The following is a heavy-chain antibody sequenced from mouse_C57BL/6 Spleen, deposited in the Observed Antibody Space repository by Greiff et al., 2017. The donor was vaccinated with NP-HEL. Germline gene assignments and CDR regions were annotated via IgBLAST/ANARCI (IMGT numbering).Heavy chain of an antibody. J-gene: IGHJ2*01. CDR1: GYTFTSYW. D-gene: IGHD2-10*01. V-gene: IGHV1-64*01. CDR2: IHPNSGST. Sequence: QVQLQQPGAELVKPGASVKLSCKASGYTFTSYWMHWVKQRPGQGLEWIGMIHPNSGSTNYNEKIKSKATLTVDKSSTTAYMQLSSLTSEDSAVYYCARDGAYYGNYEGYWGQGTTLTVSS. CDR3: ARDGAYYGNYEGY.